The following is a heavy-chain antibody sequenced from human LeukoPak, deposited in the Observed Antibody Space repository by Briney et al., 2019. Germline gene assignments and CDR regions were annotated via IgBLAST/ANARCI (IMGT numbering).Heavy chain of an antibody. D-gene: IGHD6-19*01. Sequence: PSETLCLTSADSGDSISSNYWWSWIRQPPEKGLEWIGYIHYSGSTHQNPSLQSRLTMSVDTSKNQFSLKLTSVTAVDTAVYYCARKGSGWYAFDIWGQGTMVTVSS. CDR3: ARKGSGWYAFDI. CDR2: IHYSGST. V-gene: IGHV4-28*01. J-gene: IGHJ3*02. CDR1: GDSISSNYW.